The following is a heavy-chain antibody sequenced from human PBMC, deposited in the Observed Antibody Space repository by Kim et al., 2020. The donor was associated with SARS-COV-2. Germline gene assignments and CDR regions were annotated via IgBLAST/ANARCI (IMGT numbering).Heavy chain of an antibody. D-gene: IGHD1-26*01. V-gene: IGHV3-7*01. CDR3: ARGSVNLLL. Sequence: GSEKNYAWSVKGRFTISKDNAEKSVSLQMNSLRADDTAIYYCARGSVNLLLWGQGNLVTVSS. CDR2: GSEK. J-gene: IGHJ4*02.